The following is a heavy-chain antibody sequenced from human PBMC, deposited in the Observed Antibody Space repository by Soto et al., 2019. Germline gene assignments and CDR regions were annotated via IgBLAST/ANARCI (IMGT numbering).Heavy chain of an antibody. J-gene: IGHJ6*02. CDR3: ASGGSSIAAREGYYYYGMDV. CDR2: TYYRSKWYN. V-gene: IGHV6-1*01. Sequence: SQTLSLTCAISGDSVSSNSAAWNWIRQSPSRGLEWLGRTYYRSKWYNDYAVSVKSRITINPDTSKNQFSLQLNSVTPEDTAVYYCASGGSSIAAREGYYYYGMDVWGQGTTVTAP. D-gene: IGHD6-6*01. CDR1: GDSVSSNSAA.